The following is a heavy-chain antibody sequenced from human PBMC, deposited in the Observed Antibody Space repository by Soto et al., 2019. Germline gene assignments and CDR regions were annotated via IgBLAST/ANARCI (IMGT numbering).Heavy chain of an antibody. Sequence: ASVKVSCKASGYTFTSYGISWARQAPGQGLEWMGWISAYNGNTNYAQKLQGRVTMTTDTSTSTAYMELRSLRSDDTAVYYCARDCSGGSCYAPHYFYYSYMDGWRNSTKVTV. D-gene: IGHD2-15*01. V-gene: IGHV1-18*01. CDR1: GYTFTSYG. CDR2: ISAYNGNT. J-gene: IGHJ6*03. CDR3: ARDCSGGSCYAPHYFYYSYMDG.